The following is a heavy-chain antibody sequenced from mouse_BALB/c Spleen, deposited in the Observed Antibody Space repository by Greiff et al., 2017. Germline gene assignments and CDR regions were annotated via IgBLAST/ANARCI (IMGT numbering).Heavy chain of an antibody. V-gene: IGHV1-14*01. J-gene: IGHJ1*01. CDR3: ASGLTTATWYFDV. D-gene: IGHD1-2*01. CDR1: GYTFTSYV. Sequence: EVQLQQSGPELVKPGASVKMSCKASGYTFTSYVMHWVKQKPGQGLEWIGYINPYNDGTKYNEKFKGKATLTSDKSSSTAYMELSSLTSEDSAVYYCASGLTTATWYFDVWGAGTTVTVSS. CDR2: INPYNDGT.